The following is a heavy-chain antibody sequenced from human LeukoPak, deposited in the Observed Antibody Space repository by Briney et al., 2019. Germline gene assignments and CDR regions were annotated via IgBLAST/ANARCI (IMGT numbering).Heavy chain of an antibody. J-gene: IGHJ4*02. D-gene: IGHD6-19*01. V-gene: IGHV1-69*04. CDR3: ARGPGRYSSGWYNDY. CDR1: GYTFTSYG. Sequence: ASVKVSCKASGYTFTSYGISWVRQAPGQGLEWMGRIIPILGIANYAQKFQGRVTITADKSTSTAYMELSSLRSEDTAVYYCARGPGRYSSGWYNDYWGQGTLVTVSS. CDR2: IIPILGIA.